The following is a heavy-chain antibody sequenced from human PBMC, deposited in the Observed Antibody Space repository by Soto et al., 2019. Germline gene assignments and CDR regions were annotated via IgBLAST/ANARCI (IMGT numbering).Heavy chain of an antibody. Sequence: QVQLVQSGAEVRRPGASVKVSCKASGYSFTSLHFNWVRQATGQGLEWIGWMNPHSGETGYAQRFQGRVTMTRDISRSTAYMELRSLTSHDPAVYFCARGSPGPVDNWGQGTMVTVSS. CDR1: GYSFTSLH. D-gene: IGHD3-10*01. CDR3: ARGSPGPVDN. CDR2: MNPHSGET. J-gene: IGHJ4*02. V-gene: IGHV1-8*01.